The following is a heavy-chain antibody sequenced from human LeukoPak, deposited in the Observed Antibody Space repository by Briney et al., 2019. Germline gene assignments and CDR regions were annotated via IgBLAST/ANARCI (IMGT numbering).Heavy chain of an antibody. CDR2: INDVASHI. V-gene: IGHV3-21*04. CDR3: ARDFNYDFWSGLLGY. Sequence: GGSLRLSCAASGFTFTNSAMNWVRQAPGEGLEWVSSINDVASHIYYADSVKGRFTISRDNAKNSVSLQMNNLRAEDTGVYFCARDFNYDFWSGLLGYWGQGTLVTVSS. D-gene: IGHD3-3*01. CDR1: GFTFTNSA. J-gene: IGHJ4*02.